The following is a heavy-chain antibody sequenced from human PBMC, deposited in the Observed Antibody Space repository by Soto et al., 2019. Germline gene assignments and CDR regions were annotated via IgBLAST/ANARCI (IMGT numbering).Heavy chain of an antibody. CDR2: INAGKGNT. V-gene: IGHV1-3*01. D-gene: IGHD2-21*02. Sequence: QVQLVQAGAEVKKPGASVKVSCKASGYTFTSYAMHWVRQAPGQRLEWMGWINAGKGNTKSSQKFQGRDTITRATPARPASTELSSLSSAPTPVSYCASEYCGGDCYSAARYGMDVWGQGTPVTVSS. CDR3: ASEYCGGDCYSAARYGMDV. CDR1: GYTFTSYA. J-gene: IGHJ6*02.